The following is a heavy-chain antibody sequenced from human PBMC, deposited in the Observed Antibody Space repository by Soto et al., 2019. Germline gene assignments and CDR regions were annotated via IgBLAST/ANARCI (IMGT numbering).Heavy chain of an antibody. Sequence: QVQLVQSGAEVKKPGSSVKVSCKASGGTFSSYTISWVRQAPGQGLEWMGRIIPILGIANYAQKFQGRVTITADKYTSTAYMELSSLRSEDTAVYYCARATENYYGSGTYYYYGMDVWGQGTTVTVSS. D-gene: IGHD3-10*01. CDR2: IIPILGIA. J-gene: IGHJ6*02. CDR1: GGTFSSYT. V-gene: IGHV1-69*02. CDR3: ARATENYYGSGTYYYYGMDV.